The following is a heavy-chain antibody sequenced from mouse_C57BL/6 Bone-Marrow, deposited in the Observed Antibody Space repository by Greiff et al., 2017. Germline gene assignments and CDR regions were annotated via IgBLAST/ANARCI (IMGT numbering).Heavy chain of an antibody. Sequence: EVKVVESGGGLVQPGESLKLSCESNEYEFPSHDMSWVRKTPEKRLELVAAINSDGGSTYYPDTMERRFILSRDNTKKTLSLQMSSLRSEDTALYYCARPDDNSIRDYWGQGTTLTVSS. CDR1: EYEFPSHD. D-gene: IGHD2-1*01. CDR3: ARPDDNSIRDY. CDR2: INSDGGST. V-gene: IGHV5-2*01. J-gene: IGHJ2*01.